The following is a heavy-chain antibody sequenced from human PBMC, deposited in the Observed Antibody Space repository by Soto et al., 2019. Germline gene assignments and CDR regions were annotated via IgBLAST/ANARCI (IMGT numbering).Heavy chain of an antibody. CDR3: ARVYDSSGYEY. Sequence: QVSLKESGPVLVKPTETLTLTCTVSGFSLSNPRMGVSWIRQPPGKALEWLAHIFSNDDKSYSTSLKSRVTICKDTSKRQVVLTMTNMDPVDTATYYCARVYDSSGYEYWGQGTLVTVSS. J-gene: IGHJ4*02. V-gene: IGHV2-26*01. CDR2: IFSNDDK. CDR1: GFSLSNPRMG. D-gene: IGHD3-22*01.